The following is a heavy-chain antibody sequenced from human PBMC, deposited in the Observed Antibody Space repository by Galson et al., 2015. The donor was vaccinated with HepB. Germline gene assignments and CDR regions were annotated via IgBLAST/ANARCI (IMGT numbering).Heavy chain of an antibody. CDR1: GFTVSSNY. V-gene: IGHV3-23*01. D-gene: IGHD1-26*01. J-gene: IGHJ6*02. CDR2: ISGGGGNT. Sequence: SLILSCAASGFTVSSNYMTWVRQPPGKRQDWVSSISGGGGNTLYSESVKGRFTISRDTSKNTLFLQMNSLRADDTAVYSCAKSLRHYPYDMDVWGPGTTVSVSS. CDR3: AKSLRHYPYDMDV.